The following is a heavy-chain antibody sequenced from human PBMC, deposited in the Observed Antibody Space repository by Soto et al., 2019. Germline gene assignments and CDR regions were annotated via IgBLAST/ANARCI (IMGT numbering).Heavy chain of an antibody. V-gene: IGHV3-30*03. J-gene: IGHJ6*01. D-gene: IGHD6-19*01. CDR1: GFPFSNYG. CDR2: TSYDGKSS. CDR3: ARERGAAGYSYYYAIDV. Sequence: QVQLVESGGGVVQPGRSLRLSCAASGFPFSNYGMHWVRLAPGKGLEWVAVTSYDGKSSYYADSVKGRFTISRDNSKTTLYLQMNSLRAEDTALYYCARERGAAGYSYYYAIDVWGQGTTVTVSS.